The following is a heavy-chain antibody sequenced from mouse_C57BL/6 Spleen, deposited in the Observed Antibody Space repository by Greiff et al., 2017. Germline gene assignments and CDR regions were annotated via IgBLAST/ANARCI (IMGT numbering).Heavy chain of an antibody. V-gene: IGHV1-82*01. CDR3: ARSVIYYGTRFAY. D-gene: IGHD2-1*01. J-gene: IGHJ3*01. CDR2: IYPGDGDT. Sequence: VQLQESGPELVKPGASVKISCKASGYAFSSSWMNWVKQRPGKGLEWIGRIYPGDGDTNYNGKFKGKATLTADKSSSTAYMQLSSLTSEDSAVXFCARSVIYYGTRFAYWGQGTLVTVSA. CDR1: GYAFSSSW.